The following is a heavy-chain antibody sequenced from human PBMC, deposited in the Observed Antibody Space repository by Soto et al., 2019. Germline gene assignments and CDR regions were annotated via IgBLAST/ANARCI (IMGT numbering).Heavy chain of an antibody. D-gene: IGHD5-18*01. CDR3: ARVLPGGYGDAFDI. Sequence: TLSLTCTVSGGSISSGGYYWSWIRQHPGKGLEWIGYIYYSGSTYYNPSLKSRVTISVDTSKNQFSLKLSSVTAADTAVYYCARVLPGGYGDAFDIWGQGTMVTVSS. V-gene: IGHV4-31*03. CDR1: GGSISSGGYY. CDR2: IYYSGST. J-gene: IGHJ3*02.